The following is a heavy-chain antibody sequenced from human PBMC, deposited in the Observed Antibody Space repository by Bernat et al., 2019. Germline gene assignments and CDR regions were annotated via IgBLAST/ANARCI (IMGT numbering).Heavy chain of an antibody. CDR3: AKDTGVVAATPYYYGMDV. J-gene: IGHJ6*02. CDR1: GFTFSSYS. V-gene: IGHV3-21*01. Sequence: EVQLVESGGGLVKPGGSLRLSCAASGFTFSSYSMNWVRQAPGKGLEWVSSISSSSSYIYYADSVKGRFTISRDNSKNTLYLQMNSLRAEDTAVYYCAKDTGVVAATPYYYGMDVWGQGTTVTVSS. CDR2: ISSSSSYI. D-gene: IGHD2-15*01.